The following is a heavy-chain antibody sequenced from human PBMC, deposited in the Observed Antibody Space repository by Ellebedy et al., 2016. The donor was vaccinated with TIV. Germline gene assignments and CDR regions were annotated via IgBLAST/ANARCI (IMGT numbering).Heavy chain of an antibody. CDR3: ATGGYSYGYYYYGMDV. CDR2: INPSGGST. V-gene: IGHV1-46*01. Sequence: AASVKVSCKASGYTFTSYYMHWVRQAPGQGLEWMGIINPSGGSTSYAQKFQGRVTMTRNTSISTAYMELSSLRSEDTAVYYCATGGYSYGYYYYGMDVWGQGTTVTVSS. CDR1: GYTFTSYY. D-gene: IGHD5-18*01. J-gene: IGHJ6*02.